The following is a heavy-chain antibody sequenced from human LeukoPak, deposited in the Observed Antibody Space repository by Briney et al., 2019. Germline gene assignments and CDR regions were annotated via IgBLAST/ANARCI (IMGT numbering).Heavy chain of an antibody. CDR2: LNTNTGNP. V-gene: IGHV7-4-1*02. D-gene: IGHD6-19*01. CDR1: GYTFTSYA. J-gene: IGHJ5*02. Sequence: ASVKVSCKASGYTFTSYAMNWVRQAPGQGLEWMGWLNTNTGNPTYAQGFTGRFVFSLDTSVSTAYLQISSLKAEDTAVYYCAREMDSSGWYNWFDPWGQGTLVTVSS. CDR3: AREMDSSGWYNWFDP.